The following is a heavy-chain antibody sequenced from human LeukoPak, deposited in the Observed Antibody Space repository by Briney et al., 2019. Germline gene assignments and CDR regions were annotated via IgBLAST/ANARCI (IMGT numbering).Heavy chain of an antibody. Sequence: GGSLRLSCAASGFTFSDYYMSWLRRAPGKGLEWVSYISSSSSYTNYADSVKGRFTISRDNAKNSLYLQMNSLRAEDTAVYYCARDRDTMVRGVINHFDYWGQGTLVTVSS. CDR2: ISSSSSYT. J-gene: IGHJ4*02. V-gene: IGHV3-11*06. D-gene: IGHD3-10*01. CDR3: ARDRDTMVRGVINHFDY. CDR1: GFTFSDYY.